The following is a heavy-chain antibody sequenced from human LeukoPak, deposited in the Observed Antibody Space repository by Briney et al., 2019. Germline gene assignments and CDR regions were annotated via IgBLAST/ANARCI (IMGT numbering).Heavy chain of an antibody. V-gene: IGHV3-23*01. Sequence: GGSLRLSCAASGFNFSIHAMNWVRQAPGKGLEWVSVIGGSGATTYFADSVKGRFTISRDNSKNTLYLQMNSLRAEDTAVYYCAKEPYGVRGTTSWGQGTLVTVSS. CDR2: IGGSGATT. D-gene: IGHD1-1*01. CDR3: AKEPYGVRGTTS. J-gene: IGHJ4*02. CDR1: GFNFSIHA.